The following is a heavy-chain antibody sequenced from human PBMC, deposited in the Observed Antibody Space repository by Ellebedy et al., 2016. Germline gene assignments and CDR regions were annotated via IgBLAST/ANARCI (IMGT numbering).Heavy chain of an antibody. V-gene: IGHV4-38-2*02. D-gene: IGHD2-15*01. CDR1: GYSISSGYS. Sequence: SETLSLTCTVSGYSISSGYSWDWIRQPPGKGLEWIGSIYYSGSTYYNPSLKSRVTISVDTSKNQFSLKLSSVTAADTAVYYCARQGGGGYVAFDIWGQGTMVTVSS. CDR3: ARQGGGGYVAFDI. CDR2: IYYSGST. J-gene: IGHJ3*02.